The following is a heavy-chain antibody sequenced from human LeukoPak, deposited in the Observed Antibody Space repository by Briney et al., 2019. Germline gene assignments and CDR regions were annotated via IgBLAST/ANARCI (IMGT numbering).Heavy chain of an antibody. J-gene: IGHJ4*02. CDR3: ASAITMVRGVAFDS. CDR2: IYPGDSDT. Sequence: GESLKISCQGSGYSFTSYWISWVRQMPGKGLEWMGIIYPGDSDTRYSPSFQGQVTNSADKSISTAYLQWSSLKASDTAMYYCASAITMVRGVAFDSWGQGTLVTVSS. CDR1: GYSFTSYW. V-gene: IGHV5-51*01. D-gene: IGHD3-10*01.